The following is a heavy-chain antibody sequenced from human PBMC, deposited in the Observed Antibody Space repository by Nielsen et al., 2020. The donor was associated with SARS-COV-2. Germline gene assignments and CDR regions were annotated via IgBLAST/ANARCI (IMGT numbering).Heavy chain of an antibody. CDR3: ARDTSGTYRRVDY. Sequence: ASVKVSRKTSGYTFTSYDINWVRQASGQGLECLGWMNPDSGNTGYAPKFQGRVTMTRDTSTSTVYMELSSLRSDDTAVYYCARDTSGTYRRVDYWGQGTLVTVSS. CDR1: GYTFTSYD. V-gene: IGHV1-8*01. D-gene: IGHD1-26*01. J-gene: IGHJ4*02. CDR2: MNPDSGNT.